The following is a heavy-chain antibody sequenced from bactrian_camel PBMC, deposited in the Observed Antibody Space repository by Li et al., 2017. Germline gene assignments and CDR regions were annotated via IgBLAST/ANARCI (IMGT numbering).Heavy chain of an antibody. CDR1: GFTFSTYT. V-gene: IGHV3S67*01. Sequence: VQLVESGGGLVQPGGSLRLSCAASGFTFSTYTLAWVRQAPGKEREGVATINGFGTTSYADSVKGRFTISKDNPSNTMYLQMNGLKPEGTATYYCASRSAIACSQNPQSPVLEYWGQGTQVTVS. CDR2: INGFGTT. D-gene: IGHD2*01. CDR3: ASRSAIACSQNPQSPVLEY. J-gene: IGHJ4*01.